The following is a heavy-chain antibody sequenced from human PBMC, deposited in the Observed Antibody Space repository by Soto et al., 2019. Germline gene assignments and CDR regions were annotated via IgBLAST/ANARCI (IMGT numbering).Heavy chain of an antibody. CDR2: IYHSGST. CDR3: ARVGGYYGSGTRNWFDP. CDR1: GGSISSGNW. J-gene: IGHJ5*02. D-gene: IGHD3-10*01. V-gene: IGHV4-4*02. Sequence: SETLSLTCAVSGGSISSGNWWSWVRQPPGKGLEWIGEIYHSGSTNYSPSLRSRVTISVDKSKNQFSLKLSSVTAADTAVYYCARVGGYYGSGTRNWFDPWGQGTLVTVSS.